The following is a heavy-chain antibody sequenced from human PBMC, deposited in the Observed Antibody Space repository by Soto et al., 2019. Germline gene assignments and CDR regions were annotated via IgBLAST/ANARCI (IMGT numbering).Heavy chain of an antibody. D-gene: IGHD4-17*01. Sequence: PGGSLRLSCAASGFTFSSYSMNWVRQAPGKGLEWVSSISSSSSYIYYADSVKGRFTISRDNAKNSLYLQMNSLRAEDTAVYYCARVRDYGDYFDYWGQGTLVTVSS. J-gene: IGHJ4*02. V-gene: IGHV3-21*01. CDR1: GFTFSSYS. CDR2: ISSSSSYI. CDR3: ARVRDYGDYFDY.